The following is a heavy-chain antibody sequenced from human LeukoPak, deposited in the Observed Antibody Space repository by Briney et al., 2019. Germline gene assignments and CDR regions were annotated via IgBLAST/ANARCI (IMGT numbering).Heavy chain of an antibody. CDR2: ISDNSGNT. V-gene: IGHV1-18*01. CDR3: ARDVNYAFDY. J-gene: IGHJ4*02. Sequence: GGPVKVSCKPSGYSFTRNGISWVRQAPGQGLEWMASISDNSGNTNSAQNFQDRVTLTTDTSTSTAYMELRSLRSEDPAVYYCARDVNYAFDYWGQGTLVTVSS. CDR1: GYSFTRNG. D-gene: IGHD3-16*01.